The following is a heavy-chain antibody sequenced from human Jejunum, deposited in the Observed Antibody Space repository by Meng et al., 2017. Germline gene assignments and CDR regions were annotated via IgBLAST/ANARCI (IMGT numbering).Heavy chain of an antibody. CDR2: INTNTGNA. CDR1: GYTFSSQP. CDR3: ARHTGNLGLDY. Sequence: QGELGQSGSGLKKPGASVKVSCKASGYTFSSQPLNWVRQAPGQGLEWIGWINTNTGNANYGPDFTGRFVFSLDTSVSTAYLQISSLSAEDTAVYYCARHTGNLGLDYWGQGTLVTVSS. V-gene: IGHV7-4-1*02. J-gene: IGHJ4*02. D-gene: IGHD4-23*01.